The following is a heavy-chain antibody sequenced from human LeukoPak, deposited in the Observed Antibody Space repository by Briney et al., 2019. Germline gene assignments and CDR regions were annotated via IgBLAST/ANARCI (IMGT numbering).Heavy chain of an antibody. D-gene: IGHD2-2*02. Sequence: QPGGSLRLSCAASGFTFSSYEMNWVRQAPGKGLEWVSYISSSGSTIYYADSVKGRFTISRDNAKNSLYLQMNSLRAEDTAVYYCANHCSSTSCYTRWGGYWGQGTLVTVSS. CDR3: ANHCSSTSCYTRWGGY. CDR2: ISSSGSTI. CDR1: GFTFSSYE. J-gene: IGHJ4*02. V-gene: IGHV3-48*03.